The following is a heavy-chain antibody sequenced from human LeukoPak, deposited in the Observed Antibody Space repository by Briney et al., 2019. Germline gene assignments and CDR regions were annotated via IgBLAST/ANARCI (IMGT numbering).Heavy chain of an antibody. CDR2: IYPGDSDT. V-gene: IGHV5-51*01. CDR3: ARHAYYYDSSGYLGIDY. Sequence: PGESLKISCKGSGYSFTSYWIGWVRQMPGKGLEWMGIIYPGDSDTRYSPSFQGQVTISADKSISTAYLQWSSLKASDTAMYYCARHAYYYDSSGYLGIDYWGQGTLVTVSS. CDR1: GYSFTSYW. D-gene: IGHD3-22*01. J-gene: IGHJ4*02.